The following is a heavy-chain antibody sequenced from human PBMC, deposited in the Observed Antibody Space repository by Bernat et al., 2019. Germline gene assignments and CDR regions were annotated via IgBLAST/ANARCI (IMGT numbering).Heavy chain of an antibody. CDR3: ASNKVLIHNTHHYMDA. Sequence: QVQLVQSGSELKKPGASVKVSCKASGYTFTSYAMNWVRQAPGQGLEWMGWINTNTGNPTYAQGFTGRFAFSLDTLVSTAYLQISSLKAEDTAAYYCASNKVLIHNTHHYMDAWGKGTTVTVSS. J-gene: IGHJ6*03. V-gene: IGHV7-4-1*02. CDR2: INTNTGNP. CDR1: GYTFTSYA. D-gene: IGHD1-1*01.